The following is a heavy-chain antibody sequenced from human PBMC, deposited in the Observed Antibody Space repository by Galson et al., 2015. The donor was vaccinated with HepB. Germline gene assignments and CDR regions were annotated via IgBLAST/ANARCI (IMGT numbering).Heavy chain of an antibody. CDR1: GFTFSSYS. Sequence: SLRLSCAASGFTFSSYSMNRVRQAPGKGLEWVSSISSSSSYIYYADSVKGRFTISRDNAKNSLYLQMNSLRAEDTAVYCCAREPYYGSGEKTKPLLGAPYYYYYGMDVWGQGTTVTVSS. J-gene: IGHJ6*02. CDR2: ISSSSSYI. V-gene: IGHV3-21*01. D-gene: IGHD3-10*01. CDR3: AREPYYGSGEKTKPLLGAPYYYYYGMDV.